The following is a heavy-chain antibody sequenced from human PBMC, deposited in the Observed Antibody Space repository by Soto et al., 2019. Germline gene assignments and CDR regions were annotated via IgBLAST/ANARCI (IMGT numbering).Heavy chain of an antibody. CDR2: ISGSGGCT. CDR3: ATQIFRRVYAIGYYYYMDV. CDR1: GFTFSSYA. V-gene: IGHV3-23*01. Sequence: GGSLRLSCAASGFTFSSYAMSWVRQAPGKGLEWVSAISGSGGCTKYADSVKARFTISRENSKNTLYLQMNSLRAQDTAVYYCATQIFRRVYAIGYYYYMDVWGKGTTVTVSS. J-gene: IGHJ6*03. D-gene: IGHD2-8*01.